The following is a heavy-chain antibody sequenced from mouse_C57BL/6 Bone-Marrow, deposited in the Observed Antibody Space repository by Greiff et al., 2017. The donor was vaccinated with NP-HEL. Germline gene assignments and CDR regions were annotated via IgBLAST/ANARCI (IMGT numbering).Heavy chain of an antibody. Sequence: QVQLQQPGAELVKPGASVKLSCKASGYTFTSYWMHWVKQRPGQGLEWIGMIHPNSGSTNYNEKFKSKATLTVDKSSSTAYMQLSSLTSEDSAVYYCASPIYYYGSSFLDYAMDYWGQGTSVTVSS. CDR2: IHPNSGST. V-gene: IGHV1-64*01. CDR1: GYTFTSYW. D-gene: IGHD1-1*01. J-gene: IGHJ4*01. CDR3: ASPIYYYGSSFLDYAMDY.